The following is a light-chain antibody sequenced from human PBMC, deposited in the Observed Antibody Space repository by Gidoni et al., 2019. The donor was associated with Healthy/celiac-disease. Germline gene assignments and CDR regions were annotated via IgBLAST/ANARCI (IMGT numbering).Light chain of an antibody. J-gene: IGKJ4*01. CDR3: LQYNSYSFT. Sequence: DIQMTQSPSTLSASVGDRVTITCRASQSISSWLAWYQQKPGKAPKLLIYKASSLESGVPSRFSGSGSGTEFTLTISSLQPDDFATYYCLQYNSYSFTFGGXTKVEIK. V-gene: IGKV1-5*03. CDR2: KAS. CDR1: QSISSW.